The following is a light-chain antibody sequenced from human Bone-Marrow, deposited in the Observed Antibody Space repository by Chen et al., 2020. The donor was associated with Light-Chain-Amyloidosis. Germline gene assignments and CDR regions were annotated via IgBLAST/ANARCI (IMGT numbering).Light chain of an antibody. Sequence: NFILTQPHYVSPSPVKTVIISCTRSSGSIATNYVQWYQQRPGSSPTTVIYEDDQRPSGVPDRFSGSIDRSSNSASLTIAGLKTEEEADYYCQSYQGSSQGVFGGGTKLTVL. CDR1: SGSIATNY. CDR3: QSYQGSSQGV. CDR2: EDD. V-gene: IGLV6-57*01. J-gene: IGLJ3*02.